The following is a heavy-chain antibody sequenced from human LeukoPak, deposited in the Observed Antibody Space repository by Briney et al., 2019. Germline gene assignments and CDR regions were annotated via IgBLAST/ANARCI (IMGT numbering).Heavy chain of an antibody. D-gene: IGHD5-18*01. CDR2: ISSSSSYI. Sequence: GGSLRLSCAAAGFTFSSYSMNWVRQAPGKGLEWVSSISSSSSYIYYADSVKGRFTISRDNAKNSLYLQMNSLRAEDTAVYYCARVGDRAGNGYGYGTDYWGQGTLVTVSS. J-gene: IGHJ4*02. CDR1: GFTFSSYS. V-gene: IGHV3-21*01. CDR3: ARVGDRAGNGYGYGTDY.